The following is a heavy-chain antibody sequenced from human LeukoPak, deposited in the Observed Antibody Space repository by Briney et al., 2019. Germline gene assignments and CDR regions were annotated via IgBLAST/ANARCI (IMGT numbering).Heavy chain of an antibody. CDR1: GFTFSSYA. J-gene: IGHJ6*03. D-gene: IGHD6-13*01. V-gene: IGHV3-23*01. CDR3: AKEESQQLLYYYMDV. CDR2: ISGSGGST. Sequence: PGGSLRLSCAASGFTFSSYALSWVRQAPGKGLDGVSVISGSGGSTYYADSVKGRFTISRDNSKNTLYPQMNSLRAVDTAVYDCAKEESQQLLYYYMDVWGKGTTVTVSS.